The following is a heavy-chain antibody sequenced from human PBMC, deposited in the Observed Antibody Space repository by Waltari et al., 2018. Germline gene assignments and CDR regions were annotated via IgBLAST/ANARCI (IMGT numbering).Heavy chain of an antibody. J-gene: IGHJ4*02. V-gene: IGHV1-2*05. CDR3: ARDGDRDYLDY. Sequence: QVQLVQSGAEVKKPGASVKVSCKASGYTFTGYYIHWVRQAPGQGLEWMGRIKPNSGGTNYEKKFKGRVTMTRDTSINTAYMELSRLTSDDTVVYYCARDGDRDYLDYWGQGTLVTVSS. CDR1: GYTFTGYY. D-gene: IGHD7-27*01. CDR2: IKPNSGGT.